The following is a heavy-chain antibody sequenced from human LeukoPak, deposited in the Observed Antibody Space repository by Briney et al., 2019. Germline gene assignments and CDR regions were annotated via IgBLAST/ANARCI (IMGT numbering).Heavy chain of an antibody. Sequence: PSETLSLTCTVSGGSISSYYWNWIRQPPGKGLEWLGYVLYNGATNYNPSLQSRITISVDTSKNQFSLNLSSVTAADTAVYSCARGGPGSGRYFYMDVWGRGTTVTVSS. J-gene: IGHJ6*03. CDR3: ARGGPGSGRYFYMDV. CDR1: GGSISSYY. V-gene: IGHV4-59*01. D-gene: IGHD1-14*01. CDR2: VLYNGAT.